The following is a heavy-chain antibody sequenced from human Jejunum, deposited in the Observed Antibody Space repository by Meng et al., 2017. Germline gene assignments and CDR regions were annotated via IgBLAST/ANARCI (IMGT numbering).Heavy chain of an antibody. V-gene: IGHV3-72*01. J-gene: IGHJ4*02. CDR2: SRHKAKSYTT. CDR3: TAGRVGSAPCDY. CDR1: GFIFSDHL. Sequence: EVQLVGSGGILVQPGGSLRLSCAASGFIFSDHLMDWVRQAPGEGLEWVGRSRHKAKSYTTEYAASVRGRFTVSRDESMNLFYLQMNNLRSEDTAVYYCTAGRVGSAPCDYWGQGTLVTVSS. D-gene: IGHD1-26*01.